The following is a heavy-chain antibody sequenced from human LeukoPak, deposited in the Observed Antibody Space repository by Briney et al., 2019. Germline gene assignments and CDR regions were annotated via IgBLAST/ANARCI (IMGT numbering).Heavy chain of an antibody. CDR1: GFTFSGYT. J-gene: IGHJ4*02. D-gene: IGHD3-9*01. V-gene: IGHV3-30*04. Sequence: GGSLRLSCAASGFTFSGYTMHWVRQAPGKGLEWVAFISSDGRYKSHADSVKGRCTISRDNAKNSLYLQMNSLRAEDTAVYYCASPYYDILTGYGLDYFDYWGQGTLVTVSS. CDR3: ASPYYDILTGYGLDYFDY. CDR2: ISSDGRYK.